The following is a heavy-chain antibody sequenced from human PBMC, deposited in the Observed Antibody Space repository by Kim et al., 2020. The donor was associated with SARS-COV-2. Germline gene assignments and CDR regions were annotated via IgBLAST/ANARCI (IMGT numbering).Heavy chain of an antibody. CDR3: AGGILTGYYTLKYFDY. J-gene: IGHJ4*02. CDR1: GGTFSSYA. Sequence: SVKVSCKASGGTFSSYAISWVRQAPGQGLEWMGGIIPIFGTANYAQKFQGRVTITADESTSTAYMELSSLRSEDTAVYYCAGGILTGYYTLKYFDYWGQGTLVTVSS. V-gene: IGHV1-69*13. CDR2: IIPIFGTA. D-gene: IGHD3-9*01.